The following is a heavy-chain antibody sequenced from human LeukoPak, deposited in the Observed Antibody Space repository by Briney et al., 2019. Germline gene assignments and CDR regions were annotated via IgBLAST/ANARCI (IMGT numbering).Heavy chain of an antibody. D-gene: IGHD1-26*01. Sequence: SETLSLTCTVSGGFISSYYWSWIRQPPGKGLEWIGYIYYSGSTNYNPSLKSRVTISVDTSKNQFSLKLSSVTAADTAVYYCARGPAGGPYFDYWGQGTLVTVSS. J-gene: IGHJ4*02. CDR1: GGFISSYY. CDR3: ARGPAGGPYFDY. V-gene: IGHV4-59*01. CDR2: IYYSGST.